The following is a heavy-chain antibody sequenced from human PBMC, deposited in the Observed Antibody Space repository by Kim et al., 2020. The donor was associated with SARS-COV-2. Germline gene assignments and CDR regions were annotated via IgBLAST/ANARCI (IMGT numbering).Heavy chain of an antibody. CDR3: VAEIGSRSFDL. Sequence: ISYPDSVKRRFIIARDNTKITPYLQMNSLRPEDTAVYYCVAEIGSRSFDLWGQGTLVTVSS. J-gene: IGHJ4*02. V-gene: IGHV3-30*01. CDR2: I. D-gene: IGHD3-10*01.